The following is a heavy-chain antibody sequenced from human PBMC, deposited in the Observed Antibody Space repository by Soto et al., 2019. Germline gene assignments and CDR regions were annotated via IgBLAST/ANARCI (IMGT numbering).Heavy chain of an antibody. CDR3: AKDSEQEYCSGGSCSDHPNNFDY. Sequence: GGSLRLSCAASGFTFSSYAMSWVRQAPGKGLEWVSAISGSGGSTYYADSVKGRFTISRDNSKNTLYLQMNSLRAEDTAVYYCAKDSEQEYCSGGSCSDHPNNFDYWGQGTLVTVSS. J-gene: IGHJ4*02. CDR2: ISGSGGST. CDR1: GFTFSSYA. D-gene: IGHD2-15*01. V-gene: IGHV3-23*01.